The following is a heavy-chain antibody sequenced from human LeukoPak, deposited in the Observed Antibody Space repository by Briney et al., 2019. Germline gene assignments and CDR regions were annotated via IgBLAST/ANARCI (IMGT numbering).Heavy chain of an antibody. Sequence: LSGGSLRLSCTASGFTFSSYWMHWVRQAPGKGLVWVSRINSDGSSASYADSVKGRFTISRDNAKNTLFLQMNSLRAEDTAVYYCAREGGPYRPLDYSGQGTLVTVSS. CDR3: AREGGPYRPLDY. CDR1: GFTFSSYW. J-gene: IGHJ4*02. V-gene: IGHV3-74*01. CDR2: INSDGSSA.